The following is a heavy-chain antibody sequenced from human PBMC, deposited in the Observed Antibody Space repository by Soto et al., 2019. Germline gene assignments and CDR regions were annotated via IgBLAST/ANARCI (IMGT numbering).Heavy chain of an antibody. Sequence: PSETLSLTCTVSGGSINSDESYWSWIRQPPGKGLEWIGYIYYSGTTYYNPSLKSRVTMSVDTSQNQFSLKLSFVTAADTAVYYCARYGDHVGYYFDYWGQGTLVTVSS. V-gene: IGHV4-30-4*01. J-gene: IGHJ4*02. CDR1: GGSINSDESY. CDR2: IYYSGTT. CDR3: ARYGDHVGYYFDY. D-gene: IGHD4-17*01.